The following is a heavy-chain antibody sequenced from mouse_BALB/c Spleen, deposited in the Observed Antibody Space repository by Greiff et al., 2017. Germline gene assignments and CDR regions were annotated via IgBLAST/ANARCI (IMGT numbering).Heavy chain of an antibody. CDR2: INSNGGST. V-gene: IGHV5-6-3*01. CDR3: ARDVYDYDVAY. D-gene: IGHD2-4*01. CDR1: GFTFSSYG. Sequence: EVKVEESGGGLVQPGGSLKLSCAASGFTFSSYGMSWVRQTPDKRLELVATINSNGGSTYYPDSVKGRFTISRDNAKNTLYLQMSSLKSEDTAMYYCARDVYDYDVAYWGQGTLVTVSA. J-gene: IGHJ3*01.